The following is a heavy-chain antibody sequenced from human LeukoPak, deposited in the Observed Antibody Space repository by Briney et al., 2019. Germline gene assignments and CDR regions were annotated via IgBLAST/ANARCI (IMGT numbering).Heavy chain of an antibody. J-gene: IGHJ5*02. CDR2: IYYSGST. D-gene: IGHD1-26*01. CDR3: AREGGSYYHWFDP. Sequence: PSETLSLTCTVSGGSISSRNYYWGWIRQPPGKGLEWIGSIYYSGSTNYNPSLKSRITISVDTSKNQFSLKLSSVSAADTAVYYCAREGGSYYHWFDPWGQGTLVTVSS. V-gene: IGHV4-39*07. CDR1: GGSISSRNYY.